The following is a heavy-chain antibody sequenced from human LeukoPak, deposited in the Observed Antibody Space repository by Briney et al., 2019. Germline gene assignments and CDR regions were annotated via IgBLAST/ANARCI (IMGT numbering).Heavy chain of an antibody. D-gene: IGHD3-10*01. CDR2: INSDGSIT. Sequence: GGSLRLSCAASGFTFTTYWMHWVRQAPGKGLVWVSHINSDGSITSYADSVKGRFTISRDNAKNTLYLQMNSLRAEDTAVYYCAREDGSGSYYGTYFDYWGQGTLVTVSS. J-gene: IGHJ4*02. V-gene: IGHV3-74*01. CDR3: AREDGSGSYYGTYFDY. CDR1: GFTFTTYW.